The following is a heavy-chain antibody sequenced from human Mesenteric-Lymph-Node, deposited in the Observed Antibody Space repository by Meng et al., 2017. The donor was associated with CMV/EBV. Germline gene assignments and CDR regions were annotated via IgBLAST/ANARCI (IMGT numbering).Heavy chain of an antibody. CDR3: AREEVEMATIGEY. CDR1: GFTFTDYY. V-gene: IGHV1-2*02. D-gene: IGHD5-24*01. J-gene: IGHJ4*02. Sequence: CKTSGFTFTDYYMHWVRQAPGQGLEWMGWINPHNGATIYAQKFQGRVTMTRDTPISTAYMELSRLRSDDTAVYYCAREEVEMATIGEYWGQGTLVTVSS. CDR2: INPHNGAT.